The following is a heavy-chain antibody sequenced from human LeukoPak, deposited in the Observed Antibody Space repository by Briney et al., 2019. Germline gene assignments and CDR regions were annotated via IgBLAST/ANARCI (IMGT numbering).Heavy chain of an antibody. V-gene: IGHV4-59*01. Sequence: PSETLSLTCAVSGGSISSYYWSWIRQPPGKGLEWIGYIYYSGSTNYNPSLKSRVTISVDTSKNQFSLTLSSVTAADTAVYYCARGRDGYKWGQGTLVTVSS. J-gene: IGHJ4*02. CDR2: IYYSGST. D-gene: IGHD5-24*01. CDR3: ARGRDGYK. CDR1: GGSISSYY.